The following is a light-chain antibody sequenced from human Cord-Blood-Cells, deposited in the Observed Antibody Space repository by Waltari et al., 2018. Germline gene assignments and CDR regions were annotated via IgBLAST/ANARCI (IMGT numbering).Light chain of an antibody. Sequence: QSALTPPAPVSGSPGQSITLPATGTSSDVGGYNYVFRYQQHPGKAPKLMISDVSNRPSGVSNRFYGSKSGNTASLTISGLQAEDEADYYCSSYTSSSTLVVFGGGTKLTVL. CDR3: SSYTSSSTLVV. V-gene: IGLV2-14*01. CDR1: SSDVGGYNY. J-gene: IGLJ2*01. CDR2: DVS.